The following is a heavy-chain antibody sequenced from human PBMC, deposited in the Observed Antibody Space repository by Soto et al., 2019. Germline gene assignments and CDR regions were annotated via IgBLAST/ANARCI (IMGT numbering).Heavy chain of an antibody. J-gene: IGHJ4*02. Sequence: EVQLLESGGGLVQPGGSLRLSYAASGFTFNNYAMSWVRQAPGKGLEWVSVISGSGQRTSYADSVKGRFTVSRDNSKNTVDLHMKSLRAEDTAVYYCAKDSYHGSGSYITPYYFDSWGQGTLITVSP. V-gene: IGHV3-23*01. CDR2: ISGSGQRT. CDR3: AKDSYHGSGSYITPYYFDS. CDR1: GFTFNNYA. D-gene: IGHD3-10*01.